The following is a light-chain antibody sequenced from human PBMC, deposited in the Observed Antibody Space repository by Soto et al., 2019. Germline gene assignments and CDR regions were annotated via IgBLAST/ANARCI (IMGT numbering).Light chain of an antibody. J-gene: IGKJ4*01. CDR3: LQDYRYPLT. Sequence: AIQMTQSPSSLSASVGDRVTITCRASQAIRNDLAWYQQKPGKAPNLLIYAASHLQSGVPSRFSGSGSGTDFTLIISSLQPEDFATYYCLQDYRYPLTFGGGTKVEIK. V-gene: IGKV1-6*01. CDR2: AAS. CDR1: QAIRND.